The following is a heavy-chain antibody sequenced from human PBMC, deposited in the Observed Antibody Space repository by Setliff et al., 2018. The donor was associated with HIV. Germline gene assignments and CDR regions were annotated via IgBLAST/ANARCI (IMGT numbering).Heavy chain of an antibody. D-gene: IGHD2-21*02. Sequence: SETLSLTCTFSGGSISGYYWSWIRQPPGKGLEWIGYIYTSGSTNYNPSLKNRVTISVDTSKNTFSLKLSSVAAADTAVYYCAICGGDCYSLDYWGQGTLVTVSS. J-gene: IGHJ4*02. CDR2: IYTSGST. V-gene: IGHV4-4*08. CDR3: AICGGDCYSLDY. CDR1: GGSISGYY.